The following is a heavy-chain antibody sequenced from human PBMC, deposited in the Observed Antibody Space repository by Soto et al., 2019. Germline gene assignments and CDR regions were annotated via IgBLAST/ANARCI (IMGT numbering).Heavy chain of an antibody. D-gene: IGHD4-4*01. Sequence: LRLSCAVSGFTFSSYEMNWVRQAPGKGLEWVSYIGTSGKTIYYADSVRGRFTISRDNAKNSLYLQMYSLRAEDTAVYFCARDPAIYSGKFDYGLDVWGRGTTVTVSS. J-gene: IGHJ6*02. CDR2: IGTSGKTI. CDR1: GFTFSSYE. V-gene: IGHV3-48*03. CDR3: ARDPAIYSGKFDYGLDV.